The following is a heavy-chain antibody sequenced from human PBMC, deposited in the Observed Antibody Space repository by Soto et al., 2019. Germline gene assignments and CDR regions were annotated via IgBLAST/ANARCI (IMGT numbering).Heavy chain of an antibody. V-gene: IGHV3-23*01. Sequence: PGGSLRLSCAASGVTFSSYAMSWVRQAPGKGLEWVSAISGSGGSTYYADSVKGRFTISRDNSKNTLYLQMNSLRAEDAAVYYCAKGEAYFDWLTHFDYWGPGTLVTVSS. CDR2: ISGSGGST. D-gene: IGHD3-9*01. CDR3: AKGEAYFDWLTHFDY. J-gene: IGHJ4*02. CDR1: GVTFSSYA.